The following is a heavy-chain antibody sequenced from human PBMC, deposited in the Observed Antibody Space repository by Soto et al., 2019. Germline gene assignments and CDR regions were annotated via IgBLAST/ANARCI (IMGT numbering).Heavy chain of an antibody. CDR3: RGSIAAHRYYYYYGRDV. V-gene: IGHV3-23*01. J-gene: IGHJ6*02. Sequence: PGGSLRLSCAASGFTFSSYAMSWVRQAPGKGLEWVSAISGSGGSTYYADSVKGRFTLSRDHSKNTLYLQMNSLKTEDTAVYYCRGSIAAHRYYYYYGRDVWGQGTTVTVSS. CDR2: ISGSGGST. CDR1: GFTFSSYA. D-gene: IGHD6-6*01.